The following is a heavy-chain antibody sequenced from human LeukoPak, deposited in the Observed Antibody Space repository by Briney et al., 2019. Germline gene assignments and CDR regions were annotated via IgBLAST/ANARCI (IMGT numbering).Heavy chain of an antibody. CDR2: IYYNGIS. Sequence: SETLSLTCTVSGGSISGYYWSWIRQPPGKGLEWIAYIYYNGISNYNPSLKSRVIISVDSSKNQFSLKLTSVTAADTAVYYCAKILTGTGSTMDVWGQGTTVTVSS. J-gene: IGHJ6*02. V-gene: IGHV4-59*01. CDR3: AKILTGTGSTMDV. CDR1: GGSISGYY. D-gene: IGHD1-20*01.